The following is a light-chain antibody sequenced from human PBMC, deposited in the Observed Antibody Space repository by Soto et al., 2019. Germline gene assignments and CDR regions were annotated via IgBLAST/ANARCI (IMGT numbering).Light chain of an antibody. Sequence: EIVMTQSPAALYVSPGERATLCCRASQSVSNKLVWYQQKPGQATRLLIYGASRRATGIPDRLSGSGSGKDFTLTISRLETHDVAVYYCQQYDTSPPLYTFGQGTKVDI. CDR2: GAS. J-gene: IGKJ2*01. V-gene: IGKV3D-15*01. CDR1: QSVSNK. CDR3: QQYDTSPPLYT.